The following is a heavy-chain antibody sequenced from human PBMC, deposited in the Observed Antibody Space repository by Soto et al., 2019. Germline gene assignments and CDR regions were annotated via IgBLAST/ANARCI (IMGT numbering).Heavy chain of an antibody. CDR1: GGSISNYY. V-gene: IGHV4-59*01. J-gene: IGHJ6*02. D-gene: IGHD2-2*01. CDR2: IYNIGST. Sequence: QVQLQESGPGLVKPSETLSLTCTVSGGSISNYYWSWIRQPPGKGLEWIGYIYNIGSTSYNPSLRSRVTPSVDTSTNHFSLKLGSVTTADAAVYYCARAVFTEGYQPTSYYDYGMDVWGQGTTVTVSS. CDR3: ARAVFTEGYQPTSYYDYGMDV.